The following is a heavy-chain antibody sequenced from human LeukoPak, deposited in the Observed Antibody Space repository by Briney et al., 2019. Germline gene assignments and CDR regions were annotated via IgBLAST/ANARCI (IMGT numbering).Heavy chain of an antibody. Sequence: GGSLRLSCAASGFTFSSYWMHWVRQAPGKGLVWVSHINSDRSSTNYADSVKGRFTISRDNAKNTLYLHMNSLRAEDTAVYYCARVGRGREILPDYWGQGTLVTVSS. CDR1: GFTFSSYW. J-gene: IGHJ4*02. V-gene: IGHV3-74*01. CDR2: INSDRSST. D-gene: IGHD1-26*01. CDR3: ARVGRGREILPDY.